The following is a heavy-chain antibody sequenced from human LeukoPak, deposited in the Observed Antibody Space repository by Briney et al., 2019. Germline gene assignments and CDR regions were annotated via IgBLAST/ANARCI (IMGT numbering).Heavy chain of an antibody. CDR1: GYSFTSYW. V-gene: IGHV5-10-1*01. J-gene: IGHJ6*02. D-gene: IGHD4-17*01. CDR3: ATVTTIYYYHGMDV. CDR2: IDPSDSYT. Sequence: PGESLKISCKGSGYSFTSYWITWVRQMPGKGLEWMGRIDPSDSYTNYSPSFQGHVTISADKSISTAYLQWSSLKASDTAMYYCATVTTIYYYHGMDVWGQGTTVTVSS.